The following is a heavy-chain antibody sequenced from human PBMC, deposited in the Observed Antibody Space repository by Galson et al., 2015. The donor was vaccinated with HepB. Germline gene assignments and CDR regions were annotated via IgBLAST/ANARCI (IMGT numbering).Heavy chain of an antibody. J-gene: IGHJ4*02. Sequence: SVKVSCKASGGTFSTSTINWVRQAPGQGLEWMGRIIPILNTTDYAQRFQGRVTITADKSTTTAYMDLNSLRSDDTAVYYCARDHVSRRPFDYWGQGTLVTVSS. CDR1: GGTFSTST. CDR3: ARDHVSRRPFDY. CDR2: IIPILNTT. V-gene: IGHV1-69*08. D-gene: IGHD3-16*01.